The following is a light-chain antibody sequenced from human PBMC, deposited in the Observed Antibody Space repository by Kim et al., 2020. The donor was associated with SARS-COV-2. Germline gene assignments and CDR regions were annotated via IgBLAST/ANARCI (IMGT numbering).Light chain of an antibody. CDR3: AAWDDSRNGWV. V-gene: IGLV1-44*01. CDR1: SSNIGSNA. CDR2: RNN. Sequence: QSVLTQPPSASGTPGQRVTISCSGSSSNIGSNAVNWYQQLLGAAPKLLIYRNNQRPSGVPDRFSGSKSGTSASLAISGLQSEDEADYYCAAWDDSRNGWVFGGVTQLTVL. J-gene: IGLJ3*02.